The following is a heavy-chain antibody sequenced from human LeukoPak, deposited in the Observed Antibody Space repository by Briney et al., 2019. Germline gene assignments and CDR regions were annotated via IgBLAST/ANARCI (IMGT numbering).Heavy chain of an antibody. CDR3: ARARATGSVTIGI. D-gene: IGHD4-17*01. CDR2: MSNDGNSK. V-gene: IGHV3-30-3*01. J-gene: IGHJ4*02. CDR1: GFTFSSYT. Sequence: GRSLRLSCAASGFTFSSYTMHWVRQAPGKGLEWVAVMSNDGNSKYYAGSVKGRFTISRDTSKSTLDLQMNGLRPEGTAVYYCARARATGSVTIGIWGQGTLVTVSS.